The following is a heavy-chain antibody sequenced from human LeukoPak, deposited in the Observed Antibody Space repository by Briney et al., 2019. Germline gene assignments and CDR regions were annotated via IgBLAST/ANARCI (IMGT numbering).Heavy chain of an antibody. D-gene: IGHD3-3*01. CDR2: ISGSGGRT. J-gene: IGHJ4*02. Sequence: GGSLRLSCAASGFTFSNYAMSWARQAPGKGLEWVSVISGSGGRTYYADSAKGRFTISRDNSKNTLYLQMNSQRGEDTAVYYCAKVRITGDERYFDYWGQGTLVTVSS. CDR1: GFTFSNYA. CDR3: AKVRITGDERYFDY. V-gene: IGHV3-23*01.